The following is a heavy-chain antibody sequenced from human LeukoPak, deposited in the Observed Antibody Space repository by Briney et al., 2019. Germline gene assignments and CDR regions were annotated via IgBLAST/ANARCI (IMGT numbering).Heavy chain of an antibody. J-gene: IGHJ4*02. CDR3: AREVGSRMDY. V-gene: IGHV3-53*01. Sequence: GGSLRLSCAASGFTVRSNYMSWVRQAPGKGLEWVSVIYSGGSTYYADSVKGRFTSSRDNSKNTLYLQMNSLRAEDTAVYYCAREVGSRMDYWGQGTLVTVSS. CDR2: IYSGGST. CDR1: GFTVRSNY. D-gene: IGHD1-14*01.